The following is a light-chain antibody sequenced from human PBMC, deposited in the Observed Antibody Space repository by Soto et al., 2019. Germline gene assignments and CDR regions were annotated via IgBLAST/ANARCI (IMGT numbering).Light chain of an antibody. CDR1: QSVLYSSNNKNY. J-gene: IGKJ3*01. CDR2: WAS. V-gene: IGKV4-1*01. CDR3: QQYYSTPFT. Sequence: DIVMTQSTDSLDVSLGERATINCKSSQSVLYSSNNKNYLAWYQQKPGQPPKLLIYWASTRESGVPDRFSGSGSGTDFTLTISSLQAADVAVYYCQQYYSTPFTFGPGTKVDIK.